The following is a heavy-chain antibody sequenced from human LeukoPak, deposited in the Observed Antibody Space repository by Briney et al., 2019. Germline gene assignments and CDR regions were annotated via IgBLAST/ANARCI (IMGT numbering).Heavy chain of an antibody. CDR1: GDSISSGNYY. CDR2: IYTSGST. J-gene: IGHJ6*03. D-gene: IGHD3-3*01. CDR3: ARDGDYDFWSGYYTPNYYMDV. V-gene: IGHV4-61*02. Sequence: PSETLSLTCTVSGDSISSGNYYWTWIRQPAGKGLEWIGRIYTSGSTNYNPSLKSRVTISLDTSKNQFSLKLSSVTAADTAVYYCARDGDYDFWSGYYTPNYYMDVWGKGTTVTVSS.